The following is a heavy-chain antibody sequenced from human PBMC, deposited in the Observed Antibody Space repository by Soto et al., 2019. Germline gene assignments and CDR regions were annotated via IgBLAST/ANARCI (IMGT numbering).Heavy chain of an antibody. V-gene: IGHV4-59*01. Sequence: QVQLQQSGPGLVKPSETLSLTCTVSGDSISGYYWAWIRQPPGKRLEWIGYIYSSSGNTDYNPSLNRRATISIDMSKNQVSLRLRAVTAADTAMYYCARDYYDSVESVDVWGQGTTVTVSS. D-gene: IGHD3-22*01. CDR3: ARDYYDSVESVDV. CDR2: IYSSSGNT. CDR1: GDSISGYY. J-gene: IGHJ6*02.